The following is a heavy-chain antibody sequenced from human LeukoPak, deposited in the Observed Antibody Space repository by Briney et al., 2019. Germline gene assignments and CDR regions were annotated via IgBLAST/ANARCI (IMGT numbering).Heavy chain of an antibody. V-gene: IGHV1-2*02. Sequence: GASVKVSCKASGYSFADYYMHWVRQAPGQGLEWMGWIKPNSGGTRSAQKFQGRVTMTRDTSTSTVYMELSSLRSEDTAVYYCARYSGWTSPLDYWGQGTLVTVSS. J-gene: IGHJ4*02. CDR2: IKPNSGGT. D-gene: IGHD6-19*01. CDR3: ARYSGWTSPLDY. CDR1: GYSFADYY.